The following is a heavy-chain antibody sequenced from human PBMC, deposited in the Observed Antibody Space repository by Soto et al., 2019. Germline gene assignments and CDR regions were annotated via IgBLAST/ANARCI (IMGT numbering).Heavy chain of an antibody. J-gene: IGHJ4*02. CDR2: ISGSGGNT. D-gene: IGHD1-1*01. CDR3: AKEDWNQYYFEY. CDR1: GFTFSSYA. V-gene: IGHV3-23*01. Sequence: GGSLRLSCAASGFTFSSYAMSWVRRAPGKGLKWVSTISGSGGNTYHADSVKGRFTISRDNSKNTLYLQMNSLRAEDSAVFYCAKEDWNQYYFEYWGQGTLVTVSS.